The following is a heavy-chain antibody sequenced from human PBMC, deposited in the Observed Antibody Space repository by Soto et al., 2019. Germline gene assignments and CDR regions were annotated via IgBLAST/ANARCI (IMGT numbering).Heavy chain of an antibody. Sequence: QLQLQESGPGLVKPSETLSLTCTVSGGSISSSSYYWGWIRQPPGKGLEWIGSIYYSGSTYYNPSLKSRVTISVDTSKNQFSLKLSSVTAADTAVYYCARRRDVDTAMVTWLRDYWGQGTLVTVSS. CDR3: ARRRDVDTAMVTWLRDY. J-gene: IGHJ4*02. D-gene: IGHD5-18*01. CDR2: IYYSGST. V-gene: IGHV4-39*01. CDR1: GGSISSSSYY.